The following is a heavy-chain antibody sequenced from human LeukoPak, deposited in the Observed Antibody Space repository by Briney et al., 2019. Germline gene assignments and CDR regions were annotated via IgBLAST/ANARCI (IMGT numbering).Heavy chain of an antibody. CDR1: GYTFTSYG. J-gene: IGHJ4*02. V-gene: IGHV1-18*04. Sequence: ASVKVSCKASGYTFTSYGISWVRQAPGQGLEWMGWISAYNGNTNYAQKLQGRATMTTDTSTSTAYMELRSLRSDDTAVYYCARRITMVRGGRPSDYWGQGTLVTVSS. D-gene: IGHD3-10*01. CDR3: ARRITMVRGGRPSDY. CDR2: ISAYNGNT.